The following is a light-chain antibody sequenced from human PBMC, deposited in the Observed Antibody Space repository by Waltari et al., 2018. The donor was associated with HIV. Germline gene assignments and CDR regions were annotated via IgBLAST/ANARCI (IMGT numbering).Light chain of an antibody. CDR2: SAD. J-gene: IGLJ3*02. CDR3: LLYYGGRQPTWV. CDR1: TVAVTSSSY. Sequence: VVTQEPSLTVSPGGTVTPTCTSSTVAVTSSSYASWFQQRPGQAPRPLIYSADKRHSWTPDHFSGSLLGAKAALTLFGAQPEDEADYFCLLYYGGRQPTWVFGGGTKLTV. V-gene: IGLV7-43*01.